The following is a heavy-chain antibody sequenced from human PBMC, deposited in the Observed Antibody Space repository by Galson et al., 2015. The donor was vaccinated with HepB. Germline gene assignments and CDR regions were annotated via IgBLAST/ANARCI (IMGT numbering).Heavy chain of an antibody. CDR2: ISTTSDNK. J-gene: IGHJ4*02. CDR3: ARIALSGSYWYFDY. V-gene: IGHV3-48*01. Sequence: SLRLSCAASGFTFSSYTMNWVRQAPGKGLEWISYISTTSDNKFSADSVKGRFIISRDNAKNSLYLQMNSLRAEDTAVYYCARIALSGSYWYFDYWRQGTLVTVSS. D-gene: IGHD1-26*01. CDR1: GFTFSSYT.